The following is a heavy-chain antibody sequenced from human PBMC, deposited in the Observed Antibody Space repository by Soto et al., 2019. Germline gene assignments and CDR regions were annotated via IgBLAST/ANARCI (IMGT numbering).Heavy chain of an antibody. D-gene: IGHD6-13*01. Sequence: SETLSLTCTVSGGSISSYYWSWIRQPPGKGLEWIGYIYYSGSTNYNPSLKSRVTISVDTSKNQFSLKLSSVTAADTAVYYCARVPHSSIHYYYYGMDVWGQGTTVTVSS. CDR3: ARVPHSSIHYYYYGMDV. J-gene: IGHJ6*02. CDR2: IYYSGST. V-gene: IGHV4-59*01. CDR1: GGSISSYY.